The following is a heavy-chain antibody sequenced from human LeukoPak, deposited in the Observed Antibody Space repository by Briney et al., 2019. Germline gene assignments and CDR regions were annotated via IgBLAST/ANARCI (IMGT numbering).Heavy chain of an antibody. CDR1: GGSISSYY. V-gene: IGHV4-4*07. CDR2: IYTSGST. D-gene: IGHD6-13*01. Sequence: SETLSLTCTVSGGSISSYYWSWIRQPAGKGLEWIGRIYTSGSTNYNPSLKSRVTMSVDTSKNQFSLKLSSVAAADTAVYYCARDEAKGIAAAGTKFDYWGQGTLVTVSS. CDR3: ARDEAKGIAAAGTKFDY. J-gene: IGHJ4*02.